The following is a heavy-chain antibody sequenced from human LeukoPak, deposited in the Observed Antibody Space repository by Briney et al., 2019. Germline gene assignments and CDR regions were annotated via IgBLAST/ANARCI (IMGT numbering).Heavy chain of an antibody. Sequence: GASVKVSCEASGGTFSSYAISWVRQAPGQGLEWMGGIIPIFGTANYAQKFQGRVTITTDESTSTAYMELSSLRSEDTAVHYCAMRYSGYDNPHQTDFDYWGQGTLVTVSS. J-gene: IGHJ4*02. CDR2: IIPIFGTA. CDR3: AMRYSGYDNPHQTDFDY. D-gene: IGHD5-12*01. CDR1: GGTFSSYA. V-gene: IGHV1-69*05.